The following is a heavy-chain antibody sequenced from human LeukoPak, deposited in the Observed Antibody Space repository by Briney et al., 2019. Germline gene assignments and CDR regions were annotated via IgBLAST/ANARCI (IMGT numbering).Heavy chain of an antibody. Sequence: GASVKVSCKASGGTFSSYAISWVRQAPGRGLEWMGRIIPILDIANYAQKFRGRVTITADKSTSAAYMELSSLRSDDTAVYYCARDTSGSGSYPDWGQGTLVTVSS. D-gene: IGHD1-26*01. CDR2: IIPILDIA. CDR3: ARDTSGSGSYPD. V-gene: IGHV1-69*04. J-gene: IGHJ4*02. CDR1: GGTFSSYA.